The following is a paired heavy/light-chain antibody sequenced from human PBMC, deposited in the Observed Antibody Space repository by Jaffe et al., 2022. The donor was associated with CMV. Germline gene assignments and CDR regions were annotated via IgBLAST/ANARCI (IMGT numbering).Heavy chain of an antibody. V-gene: IGHV4-39*01. J-gene: IGHJ4*02. CDR2: IYYSGST. CDR1: GGSISSSSYY. Sequence: QLQLQESGPGLVKPSETLSLTCTVSGGSISSSSYYWGWIRQPPGKGLEWIGSIYYSGSTYYNPSLKSRVTISVDTSKNQFSLKLSSVTAADTAVYYCARPGYDSSGYFDYWGQGTLVTVSS. D-gene: IGHD3-22*01. CDR3: ARPGYDSSGYFDY.
Light chain of an antibody. CDR3: QQFNNYPT. Sequence: AIQLTQSPSSLSASVGDRVTITCRASQGISSALAWYQQKPGKAPKLLIYDASSLESGVPSRFSGSGSGTDFTLTISSLQPEDFATYYCQQFNNYPTFGQGTRLEIK. V-gene: IGKV1D-13*01. CDR2: DAS. J-gene: IGKJ5*01. CDR1: QGISSA.